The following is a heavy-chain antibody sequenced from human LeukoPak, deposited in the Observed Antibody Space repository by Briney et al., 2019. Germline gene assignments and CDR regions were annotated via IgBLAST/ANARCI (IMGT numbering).Heavy chain of an antibody. CDR3: APYYYSSRAFGY. J-gene: IGHJ4*02. CDR1: GFSFSSYW. D-gene: IGHD3-22*01. Sequence: GGSLRLSCAASGFSFSSYWMSWVRQAPGKGLEWVANIGQDGSEKNYVDSVKGRFTISRDNAKNSLYLQMNSLRAEDTAVYYCAPYYYSSRAFGYWGQGTLVTVSS. V-gene: IGHV3-7*01. CDR2: IGQDGSEK.